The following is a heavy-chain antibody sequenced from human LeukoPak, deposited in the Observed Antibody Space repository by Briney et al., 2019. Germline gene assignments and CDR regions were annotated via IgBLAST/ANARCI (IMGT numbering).Heavy chain of an antibody. CDR2: IYYAGST. J-gene: IGHJ6*02. D-gene: IGHD3-10*01. Sequence: PSETLSLTCTVSGVSINDYYWSWIRQTPGKGLEWIGYIYYAGSTNYNPSLQSRVSISVDPAKNQCSLRLTSVTAADTAEYYCARAGNFGSGTCGLYDHFYYGLDVWGQGTTVTVSS. CDR3: ARAGNFGSGTCGLYDHFYYGLDV. CDR1: GVSINDYY. V-gene: IGHV4-59*01.